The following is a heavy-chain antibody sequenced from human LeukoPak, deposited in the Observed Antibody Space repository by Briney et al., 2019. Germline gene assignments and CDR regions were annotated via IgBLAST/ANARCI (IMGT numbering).Heavy chain of an antibody. D-gene: IGHD2/OR15-2a*01. Sequence: GGSLRLSCVASGFTFSGYNMHWVRQAPGKGLEWVAVMSYDGSNKYYADSVKGRFTISRDNSKNTLYLQMSSLRAEDTGVYYCARENRGSRWLDPWGQGILVTVSP. J-gene: IGHJ5*02. CDR1: GFTFSGYN. CDR2: MSYDGSNK. V-gene: IGHV3-30-3*01. CDR3: ARENRGSRWLDP.